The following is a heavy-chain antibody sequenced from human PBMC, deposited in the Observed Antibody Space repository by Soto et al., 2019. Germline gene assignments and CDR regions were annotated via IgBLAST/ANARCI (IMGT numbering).Heavy chain of an antibody. D-gene: IGHD3-10*01. Sequence: PGGFLRLSCAASGFTFTNYWMHWVRQAPGKGLMWVSRINPDGSRTSYADSVKGRFAISRDNAKNTLYLQMNSLRAEDTAVYYCARVKSGSYDWFDPWGQGTLVTVSP. CDR2: INPDGSRT. CDR1: GFTFTNYW. V-gene: IGHV3-74*01. J-gene: IGHJ5*02. CDR3: ARVKSGSYDWFDP.